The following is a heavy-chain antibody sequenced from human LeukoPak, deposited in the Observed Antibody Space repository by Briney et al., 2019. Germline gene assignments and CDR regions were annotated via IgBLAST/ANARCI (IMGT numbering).Heavy chain of an antibody. J-gene: IGHJ4*02. V-gene: IGHV1-2*02. CDR2: INPNSGGT. CDR1: GYTFTGYY. CDR3: ARYTAMVMIDY. D-gene: IGHD5-18*01. Sequence: ASVKVSCKASGYTFTGYYMHWVRQAPGQVLEWMGWINPNSGGTNYAQKFQGRVTMTRDTSISTAYMELSRLRSVDTAVYYCARYTAMVMIDYWGQGTLVTVSS.